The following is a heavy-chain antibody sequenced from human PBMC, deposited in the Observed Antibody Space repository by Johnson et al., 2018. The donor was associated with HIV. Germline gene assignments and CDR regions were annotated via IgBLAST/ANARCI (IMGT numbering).Heavy chain of an antibody. CDR3: ASRSYGYVRHAFDI. Sequence: MQLVESGGGLVQPGGSLRLSCAASGFTVSSNYMSWVRQAPGKGLEWVANIKQDGSEQYYVESVKGRFTISRDNAKNSLYLQMNSLRAEDTAVYYCASRSYGYVRHAFDIWGQGTMVTVSS. V-gene: IGHV3-7*01. D-gene: IGHD5-18*01. J-gene: IGHJ3*02. CDR2: IKQDGSEQ. CDR1: GFTVSSNY.